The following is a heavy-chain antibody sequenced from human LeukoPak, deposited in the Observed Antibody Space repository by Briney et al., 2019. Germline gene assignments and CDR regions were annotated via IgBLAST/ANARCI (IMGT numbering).Heavy chain of an antibody. CDR3: AIADSSGWYSLDY. J-gene: IGHJ4*02. D-gene: IGHD6-19*01. V-gene: IGHV1-18*01. Sequence: ASVKVSCKASGYTFNNYGFSWVRQAPGQGLEWMGWISAYNGHTKNAQKFQGRVTMTTDTSTDTAYMELSSLRSEDTAVYYCAIADSSGWYSLDYWGQGTLVTVSS. CDR1: GYTFNNYG. CDR2: ISAYNGHT.